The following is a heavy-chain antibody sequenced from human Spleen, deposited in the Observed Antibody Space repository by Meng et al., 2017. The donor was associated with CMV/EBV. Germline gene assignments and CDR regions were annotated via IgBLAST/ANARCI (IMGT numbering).Heavy chain of an antibody. CDR2: INPNNGGT. V-gene: IGHV1-2*02. D-gene: IGHD3-22*01. CDR1: YTFTDYY. CDR3: ARSYYYDSSGYYSPFAY. J-gene: IGHJ4*02. Sequence: YTFTDYYIRWVRQAPGQGLEWMGWINPNNGGTNYAPKFQGRVTMTRDTSINTASMELSRLRSDDTAVYYCARSYYYDSSGYYSPFAYWGQGTLVTVSS.